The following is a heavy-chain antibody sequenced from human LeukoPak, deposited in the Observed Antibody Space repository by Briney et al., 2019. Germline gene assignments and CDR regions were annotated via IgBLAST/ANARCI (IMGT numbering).Heavy chain of an antibody. CDR3: ARARGSSYGLAY. D-gene: IGHD5-18*01. Sequence: PGGSLRLSCAASGLTVSSNYMSWVRQAPGKGLEWVSIIYSGGSTYYADSVKGRFTISRDNSKNTLYLQMNSLRAEDTAVYYCARARGSSYGLAYWGQGTLVTVSS. V-gene: IGHV3-53*01. J-gene: IGHJ4*02. CDR1: GLTVSSNY. CDR2: IYSGGST.